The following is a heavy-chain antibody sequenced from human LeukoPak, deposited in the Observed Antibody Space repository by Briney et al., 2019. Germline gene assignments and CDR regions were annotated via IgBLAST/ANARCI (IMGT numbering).Heavy chain of an antibody. CDR2: IYYSGST. CDR3: ARDDYGDHIFDY. Sequence: SQTLSLTCTVSGGSISSGGYYWSWIRQHPGKGLEWIGYIYYSGSTYYNPSLKSRVTISVDTSKNQFSLKLSSVTAADTAVYYCARDDYGDHIFDYWGQGTLVTVSS. J-gene: IGHJ4*02. V-gene: IGHV4-31*03. CDR1: GGSISSGGYY. D-gene: IGHD4-17*01.